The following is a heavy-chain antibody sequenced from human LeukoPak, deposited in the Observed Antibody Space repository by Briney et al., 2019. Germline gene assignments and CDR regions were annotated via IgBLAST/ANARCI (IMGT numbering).Heavy chain of an antibody. J-gene: IGHJ4*02. Sequence: TSETLSLTCTVSGGSISSYYWSWIRQPPGKGLEWIGYIYYSGSTNYNPSLKSRVTISVDTSKNQFSLKLSSVTAADTAVYYCARRGRGYSGYPPPLIDYWGQGTLVTVSS. V-gene: IGHV4-59*08. CDR3: ARRGRGYSGYPPPLIDY. CDR2: IYYSGST. CDR1: GGSISSYY. D-gene: IGHD5-12*01.